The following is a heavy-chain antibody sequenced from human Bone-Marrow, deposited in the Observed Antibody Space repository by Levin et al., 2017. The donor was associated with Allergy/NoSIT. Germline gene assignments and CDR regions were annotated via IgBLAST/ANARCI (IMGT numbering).Heavy chain of an antibody. CDR2: ISGSGTYT. CDR1: GFPFGNYA. Sequence: GESLKISCVVSGFPFGNYAMSWVRQAPGKGLEWVSSISGSGTYTNYADSVEGRFTISRDDSKNTLYLEMNRLRAEDTAVYYCANLHCGGVCYAALLDRWGQGTLVTVSS. D-gene: IGHD2-21*02. V-gene: IGHV3-23*01. CDR3: ANLHCGGVCYAALLDR. J-gene: IGHJ5*02.